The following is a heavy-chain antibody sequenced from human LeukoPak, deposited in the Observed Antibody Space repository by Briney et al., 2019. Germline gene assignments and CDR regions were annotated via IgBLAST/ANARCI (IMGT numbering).Heavy chain of an antibody. D-gene: IGHD3-3*01. Sequence: ASVKVSCKASGYTFTSYYMHWVRQAPGQGLEWMGIINPSGGSTSYAQKFQGRVTMTTDTSTSTVYMELSSLRSEDTAVYYCARASKLRFLEWLKVPCWFDPWGQGTLVTVSS. J-gene: IGHJ5*02. CDR2: INPSGGST. V-gene: IGHV1-46*01. CDR3: ARASKLRFLEWLKVPCWFDP. CDR1: GYTFTSYY.